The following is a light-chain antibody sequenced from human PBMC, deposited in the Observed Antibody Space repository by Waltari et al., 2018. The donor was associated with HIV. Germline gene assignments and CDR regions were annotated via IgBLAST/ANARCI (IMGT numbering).Light chain of an antibody. CDR1: SLRRNY. V-gene: IGLV3-19*01. CDR3: NSRDSSDNHLV. CDR2: DKN. J-gene: IGLJ3*02. Sequence: SSELTQDPAVSVALGQTVRITCQGDSLRRNYASWYPQKPGQAPVPVIYDKNSRPSGIPDRFSGSSSRNTASLTITGAQAEDEADYYCNSRDSSDNHLVFGGGTKLTVL.